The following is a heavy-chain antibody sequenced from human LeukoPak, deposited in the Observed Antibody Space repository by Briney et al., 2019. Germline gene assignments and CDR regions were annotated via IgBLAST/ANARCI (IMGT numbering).Heavy chain of an antibody. V-gene: IGHV3-9*03. CDR2: ISWNSGSI. J-gene: IGHJ3*02. Sequence: PGRSLRLSCAASGFTFDNYAMHWVRQAPGKGLEWVSGISWNSGSIGYADSVKGRFTISRDNAKNSLYLQMNSLRAEDMALYYCAKDMGYSYRHDAFDIWGQGTMVTVSS. CDR1: GFTFDNYA. CDR3: AKDMGYSYRHDAFDI. D-gene: IGHD5-18*01.